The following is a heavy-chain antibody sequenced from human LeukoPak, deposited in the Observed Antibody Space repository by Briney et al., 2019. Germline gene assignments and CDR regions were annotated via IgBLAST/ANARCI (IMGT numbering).Heavy chain of an antibody. V-gene: IGHV3-23*01. CDR3: AKVEGYCSSTSCYGGLDY. Sequence: GGSLRLSCAASGFTFSGYAMSWVRQAPGKGLEWVSAISGSGGSTYYADSVKGRFTISRDNSKNTLYLQMNSLRAEDTAVYYCAKVEGYCSSTSCYGGLDYWGQGTLVTVSS. CDR2: ISGSGGST. D-gene: IGHD2-2*01. CDR1: GFTFSGYA. J-gene: IGHJ4*02.